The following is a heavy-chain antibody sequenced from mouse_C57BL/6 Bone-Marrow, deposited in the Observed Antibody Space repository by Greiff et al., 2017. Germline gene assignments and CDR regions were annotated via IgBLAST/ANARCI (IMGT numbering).Heavy chain of an antibody. J-gene: IGHJ4*01. Sequence: VQLQQPGAELVKPGASVKMSCKASGYTFTSYWITWVKQRPGQGLEWIGDIYPGSGSTNYNEKFKSKATLTVDTSSSTAYMLLSSLTSEDSAVYYCANIYYDGYYAMDYWGQGTSVTVSS. D-gene: IGHD2-4*01. CDR3: ANIYYDGYYAMDY. CDR1: GYTFTSYW. V-gene: IGHV1-55*01. CDR2: IYPGSGST.